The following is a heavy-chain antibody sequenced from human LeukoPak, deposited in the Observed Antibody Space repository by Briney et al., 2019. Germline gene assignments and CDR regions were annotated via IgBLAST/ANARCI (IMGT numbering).Heavy chain of an antibody. Sequence: GSSVKVSCKASGGTFSSYAISWVRQAPGQGLEWMGGIIPIFGTANYARKFQGRVTITADESTSTAYMELSSLRSEDTAVYYCARDGIAAAGTLLNWFDPWGQGTLVTVSS. CDR2: IIPIFGTA. CDR1: GGTFSSYA. J-gene: IGHJ5*02. V-gene: IGHV1-69*01. CDR3: ARDGIAAAGTLLNWFDP. D-gene: IGHD6-13*01.